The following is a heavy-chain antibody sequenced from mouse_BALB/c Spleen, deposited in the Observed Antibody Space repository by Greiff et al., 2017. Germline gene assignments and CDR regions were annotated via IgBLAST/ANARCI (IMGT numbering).Heavy chain of an antibody. Sequence: QVQLQQSGPELVKPGASVRISCKASGYTFTSYYIHWVKQRPGQGLEWIGWIYPGNVNTKYNEKFKGKATLTADKSSSTAYMQLSSLTSEDSAVYFCASYYYAMDYWGQGTSVTVSS. CDR1: GYTFTSYY. CDR3: ASYYYAMDY. V-gene: IGHV1S56*01. J-gene: IGHJ4*01. CDR2: IYPGNVNT.